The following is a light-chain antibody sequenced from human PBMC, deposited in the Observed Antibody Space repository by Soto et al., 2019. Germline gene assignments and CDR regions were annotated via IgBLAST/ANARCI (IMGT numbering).Light chain of an antibody. J-gene: IGKJ1*01. CDR2: GAS. CDR1: QSVTSNY. Sequence: EIVLTQSPGTLSLSPGERATLSCRASQSVTSNYLAWYQQRPGQAPRLLIYGASSRDTGIPDRFSGSGSGTDFTLTISSLEPEDFALYHCHQYGSSPGTFGQGTKVEIK. V-gene: IGKV3-20*01. CDR3: HQYGSSPGT.